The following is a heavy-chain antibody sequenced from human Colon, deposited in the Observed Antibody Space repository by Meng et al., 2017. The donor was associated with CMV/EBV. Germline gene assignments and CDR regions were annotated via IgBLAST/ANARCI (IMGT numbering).Heavy chain of an antibody. CDR2: ISSSGSTI. V-gene: IGHV3-11*01. CDR1: GFTFSDYY. D-gene: IGHD6-13*01. Sequence: GESLKTSCAASGFTFSDYYMSWLRQAPGKGLEWGSYISSSGSTIYYPDSENGRFTISRDIAKNSLYLQMNSLIADDTAVYYCARERGSSPITNYYSCGMDVWGQGTPVTVSS. J-gene: IGHJ6*02. CDR3: ARERGSSPITNYYSCGMDV.